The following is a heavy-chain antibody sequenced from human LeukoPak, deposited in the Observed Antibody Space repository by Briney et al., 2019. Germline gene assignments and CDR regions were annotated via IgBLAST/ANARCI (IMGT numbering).Heavy chain of an antibody. CDR1: GFTFSRYG. CDR3: AKLWNEVGATIY. Sequence: GRSLRLSCAASGFTFSRYGMHWVRQAPGKGLEWVALISYDGRNKYYADSVKGRFTISRDNSKNTLYLQMNSLRPEDTAIYYCAKLWNEVGATIYWGQGTLVTVSS. D-gene: IGHD1-26*01. J-gene: IGHJ4*02. V-gene: IGHV3-30*18. CDR2: ISYDGRNK.